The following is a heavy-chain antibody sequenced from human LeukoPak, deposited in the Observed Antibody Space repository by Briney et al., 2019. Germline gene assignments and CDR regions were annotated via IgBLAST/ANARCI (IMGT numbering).Heavy chain of an antibody. J-gene: IGHJ4*02. CDR3: ARDVEWGVGATHFDY. D-gene: IGHD1-26*01. Sequence: PGGSLRLSCAASGFTFSSYEMNWVRQAPGKGLEWVSYISSSGSTIYYADSVKGRFTISRDNAKNSLYLQMNSLRAEDTAVYYCARDVEWGVGATHFDYWGQGTLVTVSS. CDR2: ISSSGSTI. CDR1: GFTFSSYE. V-gene: IGHV3-48*03.